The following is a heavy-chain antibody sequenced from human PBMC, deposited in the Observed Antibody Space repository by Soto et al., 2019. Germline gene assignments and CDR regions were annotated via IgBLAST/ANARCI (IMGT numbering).Heavy chain of an antibody. Sequence: GASVKVSGKASGFTFTSSAVQWVRQARGQRLEWIGWIVVGSGNTNYAQKFQERVTITRDMSTSTAYMELSSLRSEDTAVYYCAAEGWWQLAFIFHWGQGTLVTVSS. J-gene: IGHJ4*02. V-gene: IGHV1-58*01. D-gene: IGHD2-15*01. CDR3: AAEGWWQLAFIFH. CDR2: IVVGSGNT. CDR1: GFTFTSSA.